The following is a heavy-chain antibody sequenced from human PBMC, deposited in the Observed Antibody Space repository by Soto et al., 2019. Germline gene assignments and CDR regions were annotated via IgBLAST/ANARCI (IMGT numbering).Heavy chain of an antibody. Sequence: PSETLSLTCTVSGGSVSSGTYYWSWIRQPPWKGLEWIGFIYNSGSTKYNPSLKSRVTISVDTSKNQFSLKLTSVTAADTAVYYCARNLRNYYGMDVWGQGXTVTVYS. CDR1: GGSVSSGTYY. CDR2: IYNSGST. CDR3: ARNLRNYYGMDV. V-gene: IGHV4-61*01. J-gene: IGHJ6*02.